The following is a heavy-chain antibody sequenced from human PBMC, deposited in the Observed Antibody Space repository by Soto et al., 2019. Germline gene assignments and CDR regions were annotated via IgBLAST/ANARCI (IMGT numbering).Heavy chain of an antibody. D-gene: IGHD3-22*01. J-gene: IGHJ6*02. CDR2: TYYRSKWYN. V-gene: IGHV6-1*01. CDR3: ARGVRYYDSSGYYYLYYYYGMEV. Sequence: SQTPSLTCAISGDSVSSNSAAWNWIRQSPSRGLEWLGRTYYRSKWYNDYAVSVKSRITINPDTSKNQFSLQLNSVTPEDTAVYYCARGVRYYDSSGYYYLYYYYGMEVWGQGTTVTVSS. CDR1: GDSVSSNSAA.